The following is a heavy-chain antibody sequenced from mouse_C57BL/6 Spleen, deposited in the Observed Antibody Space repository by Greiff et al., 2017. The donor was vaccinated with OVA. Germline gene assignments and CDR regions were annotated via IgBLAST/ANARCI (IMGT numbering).Heavy chain of an antibody. V-gene: IGHV1-26*01. CDR2: INPNNGGT. D-gene: IGHD3-2*02. J-gene: IGHJ3*01. Sequence: VQLQQSGPELVKPGASVKISCKASGYTFTDYYMNWVKQSHGKSLEWIGDINPNNGGTSYNQKFKGKATLTVDKSSSTAYMELRSLTSEDSAVYYCARGGDSSGYFAYWGQGTLVTVSA. CDR3: ARGGDSSGYFAY. CDR1: GYTFTDYY.